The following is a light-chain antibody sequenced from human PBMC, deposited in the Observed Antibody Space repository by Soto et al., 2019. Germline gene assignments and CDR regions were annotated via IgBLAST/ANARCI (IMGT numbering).Light chain of an antibody. CDR3: QLYGSSWGFT. Sequence: EIVLTQSPGTLSLSPGERATLSCRASQSVNRNYLAWYQQKPGQAPRVLMYGASRRATGIPDRFSGSGSGTDFTITISRLEPEDFAVYYCQLYGSSWGFTCGPWTKVDIK. V-gene: IGKV3-20*01. CDR2: GAS. CDR1: QSVNRNY. J-gene: IGKJ3*01.